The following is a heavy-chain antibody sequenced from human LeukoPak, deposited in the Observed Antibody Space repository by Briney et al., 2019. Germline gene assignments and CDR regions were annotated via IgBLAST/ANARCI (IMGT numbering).Heavy chain of an antibody. CDR1: GFAFSSYA. V-gene: IGHV3-23*01. D-gene: IGHD3-10*01. CDR2: ISGSGGST. Sequence: GGSLRLSCAASGFAFSSYAMSWVRQAPGKGLEWVSAISGSGGSTYYPDSVKGRFTISRDNSKNTLYLQMNSLRAEDTAVYYCAKGGTMVRGLFGFDYWGQGTLVTVSS. CDR3: AKGGTMVRGLFGFDY. J-gene: IGHJ4*02.